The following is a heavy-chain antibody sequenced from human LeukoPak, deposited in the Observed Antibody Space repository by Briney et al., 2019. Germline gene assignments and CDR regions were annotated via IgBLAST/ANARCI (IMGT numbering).Heavy chain of an antibody. CDR3: ARSGGTAIGNYERATFDY. CDR1: GDSFSSNSA. Sequence: SQTLSLTCDISGDSFSSNSAWNWIRQSPSRGLEWLGRTFYRSKWYNEYEVSLKSRLTINADTSKNHFSLQLNSVTPEDTAVCYCARSGGTAIGNYERATFDYWGQGTLVTVSS. CDR2: TFYRSKWYN. J-gene: IGHJ4*02. D-gene: IGHD1-7*01. V-gene: IGHV6-1*01.